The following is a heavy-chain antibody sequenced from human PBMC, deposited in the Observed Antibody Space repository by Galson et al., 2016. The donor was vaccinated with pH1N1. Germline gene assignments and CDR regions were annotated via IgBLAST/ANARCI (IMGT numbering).Heavy chain of an antibody. D-gene: IGHD4-17*01. CDR1: GYSFSSSW. J-gene: IGHJ3*02. CDR2: IYLGGSHI. Sequence: QSGAEVKKPGESLKISCQGSGYSFSSSWIGWARQMPGKGLEWMGIIYLGGSHIRYSPSFQGQVTISADKSINIVYLQWSSLKASDTAIYYCTRQNDYGDYRGDAFDIWGQGTLVTVSS. V-gene: IGHV5-51*01. CDR3: TRQNDYGDYRGDAFDI.